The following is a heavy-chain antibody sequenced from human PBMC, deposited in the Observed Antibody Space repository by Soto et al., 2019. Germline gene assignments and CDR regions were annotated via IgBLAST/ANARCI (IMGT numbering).Heavy chain of an antibody. CDR3: ARTTFRVHPNYFDF. Sequence: QVQLVQSGAEVVKPGASVKVSCKASGYTFTTYFLHWVRQAPGQGLEWLGWIFPGSGGTNYAQKFQGRVTMTRDTSNSTVYMDLSSLKSDDTAVYYCARTTFRVHPNYFDFWGQGTLVTVSS. J-gene: IGHJ4*02. CDR1: GYTFTTYF. V-gene: IGHV1-2*02. D-gene: IGHD1-1*01. CDR2: IFPGSGGT.